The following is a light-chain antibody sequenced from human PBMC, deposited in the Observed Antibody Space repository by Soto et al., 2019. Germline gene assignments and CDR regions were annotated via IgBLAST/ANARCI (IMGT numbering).Light chain of an antibody. CDR2: DVS. J-gene: IGLJ2*01. V-gene: IGLV2-14*01. CDR3: SSYTSSSTVV. CDR1: SSDVGAYNY. Sequence: QSALTQPASVSGSPGQSITISCTGTSSDVGAYNYVSWYQQHPGKVPKLMIYDVSNRPSGVSNRFSGSKSGNTASLTISGLQAEHEADYYCSSYTSSSTVVFGGGTKLTVL.